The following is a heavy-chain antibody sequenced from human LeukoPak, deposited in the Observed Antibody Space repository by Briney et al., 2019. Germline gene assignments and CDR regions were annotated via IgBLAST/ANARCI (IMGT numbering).Heavy chain of an antibody. CDR1: GYTFTSYY. J-gene: IGHJ3*02. CDR2: INPNSGDT. CDR3: AISKDYYDSSGYYSYPFDI. D-gene: IGHD3-22*01. Sequence: ASVKVSCKASGYTFTSYYMHWVRQAPGQGLEWMGWINPNSGDTNYAQKFQGRVTMTRDTSISTAYMELSRLRSDDTAVYYCAISKDYYDSSGYYSYPFDIWGQGTMVTVSS. V-gene: IGHV1-2*02.